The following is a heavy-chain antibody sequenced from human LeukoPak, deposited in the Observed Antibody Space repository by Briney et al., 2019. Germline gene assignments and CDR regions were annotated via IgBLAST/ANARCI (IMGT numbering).Heavy chain of an antibody. D-gene: IGHD6-19*01. Sequence: GASVKVSCKASGSTFSSYGISWVRQAPGQGLEWMGGIIPIFGTANYAQKFQGRVTITADESTSTAYMELSSLRSEDTAVYYCASSPRLAVAGNFDYWGQGTLVTVSS. CDR1: GSTFSSYG. J-gene: IGHJ4*02. CDR3: ASSPRLAVAGNFDY. CDR2: IIPIFGTA. V-gene: IGHV1-69*13.